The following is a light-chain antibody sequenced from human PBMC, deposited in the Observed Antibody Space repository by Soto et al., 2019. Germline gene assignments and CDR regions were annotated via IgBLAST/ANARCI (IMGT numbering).Light chain of an antibody. CDR2: DAS. CDR3: QQRSNWPIT. V-gene: IGKV3-11*01. CDR1: QSVSSY. J-gene: IGKJ5*01. Sequence: EIVLTQSPATLSLSPGERATLSCRASQSVSSYFAWYQQKPRQAPRLLIYDASNRATGIPARFSGSGSGTDFTLTISSLEPEDFAVYYCQQRSNWPITFGQGTRLEIK.